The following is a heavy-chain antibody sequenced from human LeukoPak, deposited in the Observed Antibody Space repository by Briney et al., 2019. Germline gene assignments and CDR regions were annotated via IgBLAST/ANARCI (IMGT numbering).Heavy chain of an antibody. CDR3: ARGTTDDY. CDR2: INPSGGST. CDR1: GYAFTSYY. D-gene: IGHD1-1*01. Sequence: ASVKVSCKASGYAFTSYYIDWVRQAPGQGLEWMGVINPSGGSTRYAQKFQGRVTMTGDPSTRTVYMELSSLTSDDTAVYYCARGTTDDYWGQGTPVTVSS. J-gene: IGHJ4*02. V-gene: IGHV1-46*01.